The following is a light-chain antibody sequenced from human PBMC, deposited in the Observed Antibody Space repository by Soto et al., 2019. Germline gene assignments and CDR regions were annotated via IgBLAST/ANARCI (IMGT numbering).Light chain of an antibody. CDR2: GAS. J-gene: IGKJ1*01. V-gene: IGKV3-15*01. CDR1: QIVSSN. CDR3: QPYKNWPPWWT. Sequence: EIVMTQSPATLSVSPGERATLSCRASQIVSSNLAWYPQKPGQAPRLLIYGASTMATGIPARFSGSGSGTEFTLTISSLQSEAFAVYSCQPYKNWPPWWTFGQGTKVEIK.